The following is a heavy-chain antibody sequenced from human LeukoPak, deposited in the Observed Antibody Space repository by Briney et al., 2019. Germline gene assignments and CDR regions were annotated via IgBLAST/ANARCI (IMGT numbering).Heavy chain of an antibody. CDR2: INPNSGGT. D-gene: IGHD1-26*01. CDR1: GYTFNGYY. Sequence: GASVKVSCKASGYTFNGYYMHWVRQALGQGLEWMGWINPNSGGTNYAQKFQGRVTMTRDTSISTAYMELSRLRSDDTAVYYCARGMEPYYYMDVWGKGTTVTVSS. CDR3: ARGMEPYYYMDV. J-gene: IGHJ6*03. V-gene: IGHV1-2*02.